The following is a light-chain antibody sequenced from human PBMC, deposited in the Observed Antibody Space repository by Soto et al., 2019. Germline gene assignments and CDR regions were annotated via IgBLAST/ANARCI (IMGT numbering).Light chain of an antibody. Sequence: EIVLTQSPGTLSLSPGERATLSCRASQSVSSSYLAWYQQKPGQAPRLLIYGASSRATGIPDRFSGSGSGTDFTLTISRLEPEVFAVYYCQQYGSSPVTFRQGTKVEIK. V-gene: IGKV3-20*01. J-gene: IGKJ1*01. CDR3: QQYGSSPVT. CDR1: QSVSSSY. CDR2: GAS.